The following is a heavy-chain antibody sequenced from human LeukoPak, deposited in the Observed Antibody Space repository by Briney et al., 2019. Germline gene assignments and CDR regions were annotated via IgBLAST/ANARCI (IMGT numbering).Heavy chain of an antibody. J-gene: IGHJ5*02. CDR3: ARSDWFDP. CDR1: GFTFSGQW. Sequence: TGGSLRLSCAASGFTFSGQWMHWVRQPPGKGLVLVSRIKSDGSSTYYADSVKGRFTISRDNAKNTLYLQMNSLRAEDTAVYYCARSDWFDPWGQGTLVTVSS. CDR2: IKSDGSST. V-gene: IGHV3-74*01.